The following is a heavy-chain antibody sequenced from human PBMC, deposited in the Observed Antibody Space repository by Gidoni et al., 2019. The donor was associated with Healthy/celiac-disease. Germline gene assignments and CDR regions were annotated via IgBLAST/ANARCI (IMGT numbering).Heavy chain of an antibody. D-gene: IGHD2-21*01. CDR1: GFTFADYA. CDR3: AKDREGIIDF. J-gene: IGHJ4*02. V-gene: IGHV3-43D*03. CDR2: IRWDGGSN. Sequence: EVQLVESWGVVVQPGGSLRLSCAASGFTFADYAMHWVRQAPGKGLEWVSLIRWDGGSNYYADSVKGLFTISRDNSENSLYLQMNSLRAEDTALYYCAKDREGIIDFWGQGTLVTVSS.